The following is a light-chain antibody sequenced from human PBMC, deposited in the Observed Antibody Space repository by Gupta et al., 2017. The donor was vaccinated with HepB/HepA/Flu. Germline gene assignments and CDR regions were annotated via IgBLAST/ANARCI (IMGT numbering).Light chain of an antibody. CDR1: QSVGTT. J-gene: IGKJ1*01. Sequence: IVMTQSPATLSVSPGGRATLSCRASQSVGTTLAWYKQKPGQGPRLLIYGTSSSYTGVPARFGGVGYGKELTLTISSRQSEDVAGYYSRLHDYWPPWTFGQGTKVEIK. CDR2: GTS. V-gene: IGKV3-15*01. CDR3: RLHDYWPPWT.